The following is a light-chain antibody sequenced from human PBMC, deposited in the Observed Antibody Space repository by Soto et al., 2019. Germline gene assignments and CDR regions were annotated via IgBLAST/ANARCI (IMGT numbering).Light chain of an antibody. V-gene: IGKV3-15*01. J-gene: IGKJ4*01. CDR2: GAS. CDR1: QSVSSSY. Sequence: EIVFTQSPGTLSLSPGERATLSCRASQSVSSSYLAWCQLKPGQAPRLLIYGASTRETGVPGRFSGSGSGTEFTLTISSLQSEDFAVYDCQQYNHWTLTFGGGTQVDI. CDR3: QQYNHWTLT.